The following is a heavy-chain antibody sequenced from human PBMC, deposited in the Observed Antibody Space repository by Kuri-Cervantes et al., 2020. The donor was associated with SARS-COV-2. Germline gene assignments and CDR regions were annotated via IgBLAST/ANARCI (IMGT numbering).Heavy chain of an antibody. Sequence: ASVKVSCKASGYTFTSYGISWVRQALGQGLEWMGWISAYNGNTNYAQKLQGRVTMTTDTSTSTAYMELRSLRSDDTAVYYCANYFDYGDSVAFDYWGQGTLVTVSS. V-gene: IGHV1-18*01. J-gene: IGHJ4*02. CDR1: GYTFTSYG. CDR3: ANYFDYGDSVAFDY. D-gene: IGHD4-17*01. CDR2: ISAYNGNT.